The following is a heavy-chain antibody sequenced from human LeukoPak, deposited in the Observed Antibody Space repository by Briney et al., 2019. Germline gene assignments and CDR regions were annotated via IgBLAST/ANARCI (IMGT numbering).Heavy chain of an antibody. D-gene: IGHD2-8*01. CDR3: ARHSDCTNGVRSFDY. V-gene: IGHV4-59*08. CDR1: GGSISSYY. Sequence: SETLSLTCTVSGGSISSYYWTWIRQPPGKGLEWIGYIYSSGSTNYNPSLKSRVTISVDTSKNQFSLKLSSVTAADTAVYYCARHSDCTNGVRSFDYWGQGTLVTVSS. J-gene: IGHJ4*02. CDR2: IYSSGST.